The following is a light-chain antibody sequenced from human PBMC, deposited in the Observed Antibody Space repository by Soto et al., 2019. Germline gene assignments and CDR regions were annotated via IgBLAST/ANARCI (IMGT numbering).Light chain of an antibody. Sequence: DIQMTQSPSTLSASVGDRVIITCRASQSVGKWLAWYQQKLGTVPKLLIYEASILGSGVPSRFSGSGSGTDFTLTISSLQPDDFATYYCQQYATYSLFTFGPGTTVDIK. CDR2: EAS. CDR3: QQYATYSLFT. V-gene: IGKV1-5*03. CDR1: QSVGKW. J-gene: IGKJ3*01.